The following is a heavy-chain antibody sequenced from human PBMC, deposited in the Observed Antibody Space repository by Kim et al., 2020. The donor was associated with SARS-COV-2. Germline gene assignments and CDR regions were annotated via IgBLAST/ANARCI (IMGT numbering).Heavy chain of an antibody. J-gene: IGHJ2*01. CDR2: ISGSGGSI. D-gene: IGHD6-13*01. CDR1: GFTFRNYA. CDR3: AKSIPAAGLFDL. V-gene: IGHV3-23*01. Sequence: GGSLRLSCAASGFTFRNYAMSWVRQTPGKGLEWVSTISGSGGSIYYADSVKGRFTISRDNSKNTLYLQLNSLRAEDTAVYYCAKSIPAAGLFDLWGRGTLVTVSS.